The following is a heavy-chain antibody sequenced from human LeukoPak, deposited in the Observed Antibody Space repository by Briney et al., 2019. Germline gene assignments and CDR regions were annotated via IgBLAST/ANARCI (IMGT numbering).Heavy chain of an antibody. V-gene: IGHV3-7*01. J-gene: IGHJ4*02. CDR3: ARDNIFGIAVAAIFDY. D-gene: IGHD6-19*01. CDR2: IKQDGSEK. Sequence: GGSLRLSCAASGFTFSSYWMSWVRQAPGKGLEWVANIKQDGSEKYYVDSVKGRFTISRDNAKNSLYLQINSLRAEDTAVYYCARDNIFGIAVAAIFDYWGQGTLVTVSS. CDR1: GFTFSSYW.